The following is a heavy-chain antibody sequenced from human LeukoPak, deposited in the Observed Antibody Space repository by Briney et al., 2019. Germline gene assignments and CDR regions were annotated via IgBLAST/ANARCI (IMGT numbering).Heavy chain of an antibody. CDR1: GFTFSSYA. J-gene: IGHJ3*02. V-gene: IGHV3-30-3*01. D-gene: IGHD5-12*01. Sequence: GGSLRLSCAASGFTFSSYAMHWVRQAPGKGLEWVAVISYDGSNKYYADSVKGRFTISRDNSKNTLYLQMNSLRAEDTAVYYCAREEDVDLDAFDIWGQGTMVTVSS. CDR3: AREEDVDLDAFDI. CDR2: ISYDGSNK.